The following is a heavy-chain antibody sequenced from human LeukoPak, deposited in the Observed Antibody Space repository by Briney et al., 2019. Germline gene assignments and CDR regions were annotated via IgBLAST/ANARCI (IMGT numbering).Heavy chain of an antibody. CDR2: IIPILGIA. V-gene: IGHV1-69*04. J-gene: IGHJ3*02. CDR1: GGTFSSYA. Sequence: ASVKVSCKASGGTFSSYAISWVRQAPGQGLEWMGRIIPILGIANYAQKFQGRVTMTRDTSINTAYMELISLRSDDTAVYYCARGGSSEAFDIWGQGTMVTVSS. CDR3: ARGGSSEAFDI.